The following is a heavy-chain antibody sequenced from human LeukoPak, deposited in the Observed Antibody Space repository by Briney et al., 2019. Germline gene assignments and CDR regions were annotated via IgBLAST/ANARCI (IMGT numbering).Heavy chain of an antibody. CDR3: AKARYYYDSSGYY. J-gene: IGHJ4*02. CDR2: IKPDGSEK. Sequence: GGSLRLSCAASGFTFSNYWMTWFRQTPGKGLEWVGNIKPDGSEKYYVDSVKGRFTISRDNAKNSLFLQMNSLRAEDTAVYYCAKARYYYDSSGYYWGQGTLVTVSS. V-gene: IGHV3-7*03. D-gene: IGHD3-22*01. CDR1: GFTFSNYW.